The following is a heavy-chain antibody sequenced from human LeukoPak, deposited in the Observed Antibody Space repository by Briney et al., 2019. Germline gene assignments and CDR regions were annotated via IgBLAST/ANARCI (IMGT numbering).Heavy chain of an antibody. Sequence: SVNISFKACGYTYTTYFLHWVRQAPGQGLEWMGIFNPSGCRTNYAQKFLARVTMTSDTSTSTVYMELNSLTSEDTAVLYCAREKRYGVHVVGWLNPWGQGNLVTVSS. CDR2: FNPSGCRT. CDR3: AREKRYGVHVVGWLNP. D-gene: IGHD4-17*01. J-gene: IGHJ5*02. CDR1: GYTYTTYF. V-gene: IGHV1-46*01.